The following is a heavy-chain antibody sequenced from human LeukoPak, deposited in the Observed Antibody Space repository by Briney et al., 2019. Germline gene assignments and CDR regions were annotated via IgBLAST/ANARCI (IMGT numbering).Heavy chain of an antibody. CDR3: ARGVVGQLWDTCFDY. CDR2: IIPIFGTA. Sequence: SVKVSCKASGGTFSSYAISWVRQAPGQGLEWMGGIIPIFGTANYAQKFQGRVTITADESTSTAYMELSSLRSEDTAVYYCARGVVGQLWDTCFDYWGQGTLVTVSS. CDR1: GGTFSSYA. D-gene: IGHD5-18*01. J-gene: IGHJ4*02. V-gene: IGHV1-69*13.